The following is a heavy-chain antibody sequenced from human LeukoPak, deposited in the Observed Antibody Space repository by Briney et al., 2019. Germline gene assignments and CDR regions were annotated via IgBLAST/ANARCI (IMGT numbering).Heavy chain of an antibody. V-gene: IGHV3-48*03. CDR3: EREKMGVGYYMDV. Sequence: PGGSLRLSCAASGFSFSSYEMNWVRQAPGKGLEWVSYISSSGSTIYYADSVNGRFTITKDNDKTSLYLQMNSLTAEDTAVYYCEREKMGVGYYMDVWGQGTMVTISS. CDR1: GFSFSSYE. J-gene: IGHJ6*03. D-gene: IGHD1-26*01. CDR2: ISSSGSTI.